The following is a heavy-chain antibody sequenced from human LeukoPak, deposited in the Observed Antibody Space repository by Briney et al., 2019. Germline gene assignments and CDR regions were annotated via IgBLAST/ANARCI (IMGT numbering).Heavy chain of an antibody. V-gene: IGHV3-30*04. CDR2: ISYDGSNK. J-gene: IGHJ4*02. Sequence: GGSLRLSCAASGFTFSSCAMHWVRQAPGKGLEWVAVISYDGSNKYYADSVKGRFTISRDNSKNTLYLQMNSLRAEDTAVYYCARDRTGFDYWGQGTLVTVSS. CDR1: GFTFSSCA. D-gene: IGHD4-17*01. CDR3: ARDRTGFDY.